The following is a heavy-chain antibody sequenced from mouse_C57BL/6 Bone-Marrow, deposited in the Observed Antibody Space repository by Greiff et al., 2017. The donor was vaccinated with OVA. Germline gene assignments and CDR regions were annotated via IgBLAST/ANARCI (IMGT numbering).Heavy chain of an antibody. J-gene: IGHJ1*03. V-gene: IGHV5-6*02. CDR2: ISSGGSYT. Sequence: DVKLVESGGDLVKPGGSLKLSCAASGFTFSSYGMSWVRQTPDKRLEWVATISSGGSYTYYSDSVTGRFNISRDNAKNTLYLRMCSLKSDDTAMYYCARRRWYFDVWGTGTTVTVSS. CDR1: GFTFSSYG. CDR3: ARRRWYFDV.